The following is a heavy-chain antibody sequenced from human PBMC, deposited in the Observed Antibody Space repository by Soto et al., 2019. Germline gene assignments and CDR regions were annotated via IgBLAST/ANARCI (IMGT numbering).Heavy chain of an antibody. CDR1: GYDFSTNW. V-gene: IGHV5-51*01. J-gene: IGHJ4*02. Sequence: GESLKISCRGSGYDFSTNWFGWVRQLPGRGLEWVGIMYPGDSDTRLHPSLQGHVTLSADVTVSTAFLRWRTLKTSDSGMYFCARITRDCTKNSCYYPDNWGQGTSVTVSS. D-gene: IGHD3-22*01. CDR2: MYPGDSDT. CDR3: ARITRDCTKNSCYYPDN.